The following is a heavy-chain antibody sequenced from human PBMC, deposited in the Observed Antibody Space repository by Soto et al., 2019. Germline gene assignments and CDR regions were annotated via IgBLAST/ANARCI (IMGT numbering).Heavy chain of an antibody. CDR1: GFTFSSYA. CDR2: ISCDGSNK. Sequence: GGSLRLSCAASGFTFSSYAMHWVRQAPGKGLEWVAVISCDGSNKYYADSVKGRFTISRDNSKSTLYLQMDSLRAEDTAVYYCVRDRYYGMDVWGQGTTVTVSS. CDR3: VRDRYYGMDV. J-gene: IGHJ6*02. V-gene: IGHV3-30-3*01.